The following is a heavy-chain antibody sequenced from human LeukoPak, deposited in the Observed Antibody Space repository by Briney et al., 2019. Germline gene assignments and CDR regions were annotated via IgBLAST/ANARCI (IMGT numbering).Heavy chain of an antibody. CDR2: ILPSFGTA. V-gene: IGHV1-69*13. D-gene: IGHD3-22*01. CDR1: GGTFSTHS. J-gene: IGHJ4*02. CDR3: AISLHYYDSSGPLHY. Sequence: ASVKVSCKSSGGTFSTHSINWVRQGPGQGLEWMGRILPSFGTANYAQKFQGRVTITADESTSTAYMELSSLRSEDTAVYYCAISLHYYDSSGPLHYWGQGTLVTVSS.